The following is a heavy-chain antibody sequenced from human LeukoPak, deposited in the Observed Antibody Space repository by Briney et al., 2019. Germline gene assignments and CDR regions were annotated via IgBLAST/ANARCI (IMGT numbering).Heavy chain of an antibody. CDR1: GGSISSYY. CDR2: IYSSGST. CDR3: VGEPPGSARFDY. V-gene: IGHV4-4*07. J-gene: IGHJ4*02. Sequence: SETLSLTCTVSGGSISSYYWSWIRQPAGKGLEWIGRIYSSGSTNYNPSLKSRVTMSVDTSKNQFSLKVSSVTAADTAVYYCVGEPPGSARFDYWGRGTLVTVSS.